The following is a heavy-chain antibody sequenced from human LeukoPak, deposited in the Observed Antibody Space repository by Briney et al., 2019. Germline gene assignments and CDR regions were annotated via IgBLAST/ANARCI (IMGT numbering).Heavy chain of an antibody. J-gene: IGHJ6*02. CDR3: ARDTSAWRYGMDV. D-gene: IGHD6-19*01. CDR2: IKQDGSEK. V-gene: IGHV3-7*01. CDR1: GFTLSSHW. Sequence: GSLRLSCEASGFTLSSHWMSWVRQAPGKGLEWVAIIKQDGSEKDYVDSVTGRFTISRDNAKNSLYLQMNSLRDEDTAVYYCARDTSAWRYGMDVWGQGTTVTVSS.